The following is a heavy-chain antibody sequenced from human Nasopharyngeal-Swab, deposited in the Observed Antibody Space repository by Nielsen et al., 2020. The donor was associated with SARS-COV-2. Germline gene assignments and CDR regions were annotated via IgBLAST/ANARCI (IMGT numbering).Heavy chain of an antibody. CDR1: GYTLTELS. Sequence: ASVKVSCKVSGYTLTELSMHCVRQAPGNGLEWMGGFDPEDGETIYAQKFQGRVTMTEDTSTDTAYMELSSLRSEDTAVYYCARGGDPREVVAATDCFDPWGQGTLVTVSS. V-gene: IGHV1-24*01. J-gene: IGHJ5*02. D-gene: IGHD2-15*01. CDR3: ARGGDPREVVAATDCFDP. CDR2: FDPEDGET.